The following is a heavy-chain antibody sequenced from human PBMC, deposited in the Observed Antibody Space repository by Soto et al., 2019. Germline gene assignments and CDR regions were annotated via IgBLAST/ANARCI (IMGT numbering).Heavy chain of an antibody. J-gene: IGHJ5*02. Sequence: GGSLRLSCAASGSTFSSYAMSWVRQAPGKGLEWVSAISGSGGSAYYADSVKGRFTISRDNSKNTLYLQMNSLRAEDTVVYYCAKEPGYSSSWYNRFDPWGQGTLVTVSS. CDR3: AKEPGYSSSWYNRFDP. CDR1: GSTFSSYA. V-gene: IGHV3-23*01. D-gene: IGHD6-13*01. CDR2: ISGSGGSA.